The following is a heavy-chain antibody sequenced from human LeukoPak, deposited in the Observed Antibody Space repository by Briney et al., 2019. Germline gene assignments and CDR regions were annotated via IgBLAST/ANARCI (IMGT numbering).Heavy chain of an antibody. CDR1: GFTFSSYS. D-gene: IGHD2-8*01. J-gene: IGHJ4*02. CDR2: ISSSSSYI. Sequence: GGSLRLSCAASGFTFSSYSMNWVRQAPGKGLEWVSSISSSSSYIYYADSVKGRFTISRDNAKNSLYLQMNSLRAEDTAVYYCALRGEGYCTNGVCSRYYWGQGTPVTVSS. V-gene: IGHV3-21*01. CDR3: ALRGEGYCTNGVCSRYY.